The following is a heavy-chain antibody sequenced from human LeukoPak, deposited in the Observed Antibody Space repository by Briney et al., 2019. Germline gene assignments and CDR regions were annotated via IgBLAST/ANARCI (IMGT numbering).Heavy chain of an antibody. Sequence: ASVKVSCKASGYTFTSYAMHWVRQAPGQRLEWMGWINAGNGNTKYSQKFQGRVTITRDTSASTAYMELSSLRSEDTAVYYCARVPGVTMVRGVIISPPDYNWFDPWGQGTLVTVSS. CDR3: ARVPGVTMVRGVIISPPDYNWFDP. CDR2: INAGNGNT. V-gene: IGHV1-3*01. D-gene: IGHD3-10*01. J-gene: IGHJ5*02. CDR1: GYTFTSYA.